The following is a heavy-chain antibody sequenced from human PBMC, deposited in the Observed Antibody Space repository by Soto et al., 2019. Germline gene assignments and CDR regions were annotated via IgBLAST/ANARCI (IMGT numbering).Heavy chain of an antibody. J-gene: IGHJ4*02. V-gene: IGHV3-33*01. CDR1: GFTFSNYA. D-gene: IGHD3-3*01. CDR3: ARGFDFWSARDF. CDR2: IWNDGINK. Sequence: QVQLVESGGGVVQPGRSLRLSRAASGFTFSNYAMYWVRQAPGKGLEWVAVIWNDGINKYYGDSVQGRFSISRDNSKNILYLQMSSLRAEDTAVYYCARGFDFWSARDFWGQGTLVTVSS.